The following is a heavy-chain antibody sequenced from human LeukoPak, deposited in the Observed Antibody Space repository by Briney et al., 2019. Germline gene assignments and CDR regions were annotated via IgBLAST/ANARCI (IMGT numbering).Heavy chain of an antibody. J-gene: IGHJ4*02. CDR2: IYYSGST. V-gene: IGHV4-59*01. CDR1: GGSISSYY. CDR3: ARPAGDFWSGYFFGY. D-gene: IGHD3-3*01. Sequence: PSETLSLTCTVSGGSISSYYWSWIRQPPGKGLEWIGYIYYSGSTNYNPSLKSRVTISVDTSKNQFSLKLSSVTAADTAVYYCARPAGDFWSGYFFGYWGRGTLVTVSS.